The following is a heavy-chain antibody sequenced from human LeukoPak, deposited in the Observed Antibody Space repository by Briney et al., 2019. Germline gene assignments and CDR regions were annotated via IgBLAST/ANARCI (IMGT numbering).Heavy chain of an antibody. Sequence: SETLSLTCTVSGGSISSSSHYWGWIRQPPGKGLEWIGEINHSGSTNYNPSLKSRVTISVDTSKNQFSLKLSSVTAADTAVYYCARGGITMIAADQITHYFDYWGQGTLVTVSS. CDR1: GGSISSSSHY. CDR2: INHSGST. D-gene: IGHD3-22*01. J-gene: IGHJ4*02. CDR3: ARGGITMIAADQITHYFDY. V-gene: IGHV4-39*07.